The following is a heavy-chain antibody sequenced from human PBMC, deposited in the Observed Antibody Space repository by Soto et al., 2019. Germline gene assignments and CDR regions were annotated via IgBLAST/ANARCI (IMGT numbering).Heavy chain of an antibody. CDR2: ITSSGDKS. J-gene: IGHJ2*01. CDR3: ARAPRGGVYGDWYFDL. V-gene: IGHV3-23*01. Sequence: EMQLLESGGALEQPWGSLRLSCAASGLTFSAYAMTWVRLPPGRGLDYVSAITSSGDKSWYADSVKGRFTVSRNNSKSTLYVQMNGLRGEDTAIYYGARAPRGGVYGDWYFDLWGRGTLVTVSS. CDR1: GLTFSAYA. D-gene: IGHD5-12*01.